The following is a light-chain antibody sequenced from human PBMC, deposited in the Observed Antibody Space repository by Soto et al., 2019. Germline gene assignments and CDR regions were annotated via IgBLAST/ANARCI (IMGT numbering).Light chain of an antibody. CDR3: QQYNHWWT. Sequence: DIQMTQSPSTLSGSVGDRVTITCRASQTISSWLAWYQQKPGKAPKLLIYKASTLKSGVPSRFSGSGSGTEFTLTISGLHSEDSAVYYCQQYNHWWTFGQGTKVDIK. V-gene: IGKV1-5*03. J-gene: IGKJ1*01. CDR1: QTISSW. CDR2: KAS.